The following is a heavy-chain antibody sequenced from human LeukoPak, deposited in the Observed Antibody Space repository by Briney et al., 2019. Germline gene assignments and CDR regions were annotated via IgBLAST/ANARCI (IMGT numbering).Heavy chain of an antibody. CDR2: INPDSADT. D-gene: IGHD2-2*02. J-gene: IGHJ4*02. Sequence: ASVKVSCKASGYTLTGYYIHWVRQAPGQGLEWMGWINPDSADTNYAQKFQGRVTVTRDTSISTAYMELSKLRSDDTAVYYCARDLAGRYCSGTSCYTFIRDTYFDYWGQGTLVTVSS. V-gene: IGHV1-2*02. CDR3: ARDLAGRYCSGTSCYTFIRDTYFDY. CDR1: GYTLTGYY.